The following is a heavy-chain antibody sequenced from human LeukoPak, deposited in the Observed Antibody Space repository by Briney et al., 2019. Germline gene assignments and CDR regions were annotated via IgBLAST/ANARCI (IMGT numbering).Heavy chain of an antibody. J-gene: IGHJ4*02. V-gene: IGHV3-30*04. CDR2: ISYAGSNR. Sequence: PGRSLRLSCAASGFSFTTYAMHWVRQAPGKGLEWVAVISYAGSNRYYADSVKGRFTISRDNSKNTMYLQMNNLREEDTAVYYCTRDPILGAPDYFDYWGQGTLVTVSS. CDR1: GFSFTTYA. CDR3: TRDPILGAPDYFDY. D-gene: IGHD1-26*01.